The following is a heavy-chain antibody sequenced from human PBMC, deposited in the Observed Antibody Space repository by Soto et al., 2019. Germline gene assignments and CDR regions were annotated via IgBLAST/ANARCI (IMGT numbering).Heavy chain of an antibody. J-gene: IGHJ4*02. D-gene: IGHD4-17*01. Sequence: SVKVSCKASGGTFSSYAISWVRQDPGQGLEWMGGIIPIFGTANYAQKFQGRVTITADESTSTAYMELSSLRSEDTAVYYCARGLPDYGDYAGIFDYWGQGTLVTVSS. CDR1: GGTFSSYA. V-gene: IGHV1-69*13. CDR3: ARGLPDYGDYAGIFDY. CDR2: IIPIFGTA.